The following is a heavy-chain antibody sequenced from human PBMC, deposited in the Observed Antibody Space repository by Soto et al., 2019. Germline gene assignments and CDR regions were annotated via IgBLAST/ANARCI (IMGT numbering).Heavy chain of an antibody. V-gene: IGHV3-30*18. CDR1: GFTFSSYG. Sequence: GGCLRLSCAASGFTFSSYGMHWVRQAPGKGREGVAVISYDGSNKYYADSVKGRFTISRDNSKNTLYLQMNSLRVKNTAVYYCAKAPYQTLFRRYYYYGMDVWGQGTTVTVSS. CDR3: AKAPYQTLFRRYYYYGMDV. CDR2: ISYDGSNK. D-gene: IGHD2-2*01. J-gene: IGHJ6*02.